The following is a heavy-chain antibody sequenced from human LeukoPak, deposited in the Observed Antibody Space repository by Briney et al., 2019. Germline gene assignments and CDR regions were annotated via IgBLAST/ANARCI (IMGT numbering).Heavy chain of an antibody. V-gene: IGHV4-34*01. CDR2: INHSGST. J-gene: IGHJ3*02. Sequence: SETLSLTCAVYGGSFSGYYWSWIRQPPGKGLEWIGEINHSGSTNYNPSLKSRVTISVDTSKSQFSLKLSSVTAADTAVYYCASQYYMAFDIWGQGTMVTVSS. CDR1: GGSFSGYY. CDR3: ASQYYMAFDI. D-gene: IGHD3-10*01.